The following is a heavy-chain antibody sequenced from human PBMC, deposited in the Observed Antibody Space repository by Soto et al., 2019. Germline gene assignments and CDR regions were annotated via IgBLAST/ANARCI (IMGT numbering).Heavy chain of an antibody. J-gene: IGHJ4*02. Sequence: SVKVSCKASGGTFSSYAISWVRQAPGQGLEWMGGIIPIFGTANYAQKFQGRVTITADESTSTAYMELSSLRSEDTAVYYCARGPYYYDSSGYYYFDYWGQGTLVTSPQ. CDR3: ARGPYYYDSSGYYYFDY. D-gene: IGHD3-22*01. CDR1: GGTFSSYA. CDR2: IIPIFGTA. V-gene: IGHV1-69*13.